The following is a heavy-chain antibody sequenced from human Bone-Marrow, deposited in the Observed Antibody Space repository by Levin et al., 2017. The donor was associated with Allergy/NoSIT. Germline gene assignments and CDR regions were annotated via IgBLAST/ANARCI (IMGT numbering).Heavy chain of an antibody. J-gene: IGHJ6*02. CDR1: GFSLSSDGMG. Sequence: SGPTLVKSTQTLRLTCTFSGFSLSSDGMGVSWVRQAPGKALEWLARIDWDDDKYYSTSLKTRLAISKDTSKNQVVLTMTNMDPVDTGTYYCARIVGQYYYYYGMDVWGQGTTVTVS. CDR2: IDWDDDK. V-gene: IGHV2-70*11. CDR3: ARIVGQYYYYYGMDV.